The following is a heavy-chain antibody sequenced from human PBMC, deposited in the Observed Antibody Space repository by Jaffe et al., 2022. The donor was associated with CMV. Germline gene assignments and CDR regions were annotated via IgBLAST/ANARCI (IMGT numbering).Heavy chain of an antibody. CDR2: IDWDDDK. D-gene: IGHD3-22*01. V-gene: IGHV2-70*15. Sequence: QVTLRESGPALVKPTQTLTLTCTFSGFSLSTSGMCVSWIRQPPGKALEWLARIDWDDDKYYSTSLKTRLTISKDTSKNQVVLTMTNMDPVDTATYYCARIRYYYDSSGYYSHFDYWGQGTLVTVSS. J-gene: IGHJ4*02. CDR1: GFSLSTSGMC. CDR3: ARIRYYYDSSGYYSHFDY.